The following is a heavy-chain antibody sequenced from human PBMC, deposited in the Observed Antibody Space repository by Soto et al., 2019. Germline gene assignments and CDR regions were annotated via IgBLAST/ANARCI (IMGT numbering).Heavy chain of an antibody. Sequence: SETLSLTCTVSGGSISSGGYYWSWIRQHPGKGLEWIGYIYYSGSTYYNPSLKSRVTISVDTSKNQFSLKLSSVTAADTAVYYCARVSSPGPAKIDYWGQGTLVTVSS. V-gene: IGHV4-31*03. D-gene: IGHD2-2*01. CDR3: ARVSSPGPAKIDY. CDR2: IYYSGST. CDR1: GGSISSGGYY. J-gene: IGHJ4*02.